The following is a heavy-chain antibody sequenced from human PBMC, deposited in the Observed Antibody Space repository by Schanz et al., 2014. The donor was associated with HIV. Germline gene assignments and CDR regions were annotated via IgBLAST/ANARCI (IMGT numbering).Heavy chain of an antibody. CDR2: IIPIFGPA. Sequence: QVQLIQSGAEVKKPGSSVKVSCRASGGTVNRYAISWVRQAPGQGLEWMGGIIPIFGPANYSPKFRDRVTITADESTGTAYMDLTSLRYEDTALYYCAASMYNGSYGTHYYFDLWGRGTLVTVSS. J-gene: IGHJ2*01. CDR3: AASMYNGSYGTHYYFDL. V-gene: IGHV1-69*01. D-gene: IGHD1-26*01. CDR1: GGTVNRYA.